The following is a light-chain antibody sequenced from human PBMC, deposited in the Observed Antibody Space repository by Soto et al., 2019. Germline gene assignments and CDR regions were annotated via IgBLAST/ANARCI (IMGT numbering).Light chain of an antibody. CDR2: DAS. CDR3: QQYNSYSPWK. V-gene: IGKV1-5*01. Sequence: DIQMTQSPSTLSASVGDIVTITCRASQSISSWLAWYQQKPGKAPKLLIYDASSLESGVPSRFSGSGSGTEFTLTISSLQPDDFATYYCQQYNSYSPWKFGQGTKVDIK. J-gene: IGKJ1*01. CDR1: QSISSW.